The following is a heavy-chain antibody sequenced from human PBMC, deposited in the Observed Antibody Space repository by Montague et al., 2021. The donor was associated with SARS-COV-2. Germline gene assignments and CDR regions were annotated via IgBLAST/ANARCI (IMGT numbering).Heavy chain of an antibody. D-gene: IGHD3-9*01. V-gene: IGHV4-4*07. CDR1: GGSISSYY. J-gene: IGHJ6*02. CDR3: ARDRSLRFEILIGPRHYYYGMDV. Sequence: SETLSLTCTVSGGSISSYYWSWIRQPAGKGLEWIGRIYYSGSTYYNPSLKSRVTISVDTSKNQFSLKLSSVTAADTAVYYCARDRSLRFEILIGPRHYYYGMDVWGQGTTVTISS. CDR2: IYYSGST.